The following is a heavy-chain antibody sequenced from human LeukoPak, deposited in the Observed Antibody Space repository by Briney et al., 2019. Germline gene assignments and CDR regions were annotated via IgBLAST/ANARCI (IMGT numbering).Heavy chain of an antibody. CDR2: ISAYNGNT. Sequence: ASVKVSCKASGYTFTSYGISRVRQAPGQGLEWMGWISAYNGNTNYAQKLQGRVTMTTDTSTSTAYMELRSLRSDDTAVYYCARGYYDFWSGYYMFPEDYYGMDVWGQGTTVTVSS. D-gene: IGHD3-3*01. CDR3: ARGYYDFWSGYYMFPEDYYGMDV. CDR1: GYTFTSYG. V-gene: IGHV1-18*01. J-gene: IGHJ6*02.